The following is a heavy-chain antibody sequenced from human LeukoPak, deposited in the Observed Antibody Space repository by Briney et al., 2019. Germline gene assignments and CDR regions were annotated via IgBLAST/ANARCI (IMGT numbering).Heavy chain of an antibody. J-gene: IGHJ4*02. CDR3: ARDDNLAKNTMIRGY. CDR2: INPSGGST. Sequence: GASVKVSCKASGYTFTSYYMHWVRQAPGQGLEWMGIINPSGGSTSYAQKFQGRVTLTRDTSTSTVYMELSSLRSEDTAVYYCARDDNLAKNTMIRGYWGQGTLVTVSS. V-gene: IGHV1-46*01. CDR1: GYTFTSYY. D-gene: IGHD3-22*01.